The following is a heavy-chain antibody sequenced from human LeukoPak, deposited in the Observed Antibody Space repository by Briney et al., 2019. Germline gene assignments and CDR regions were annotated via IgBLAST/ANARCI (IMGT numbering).Heavy chain of an antibody. CDR2: IYYSGST. CDR3: ASILGDYRYYYYGMDV. J-gene: IGHJ6*02. V-gene: IGHV4-39*01. Sequence: SETLSLTCTVSGGSISSSSYYWGWIRQPPGKGLEWIGSIYYSGSTYYNPSLKSRVTISVDTSKNQFSLKLSSVTAADTAVYCCASILGDYRYYYYGMDVWGQGTTVTVSS. CDR1: GGSISSSSYY. D-gene: IGHD4-17*01.